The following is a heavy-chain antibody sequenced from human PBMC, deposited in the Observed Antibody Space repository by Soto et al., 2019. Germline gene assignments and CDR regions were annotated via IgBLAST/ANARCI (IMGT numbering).Heavy chain of an antibody. CDR2: INHSGST. Sequence: SETLSLTYTVSGGSISSYYLSWIRQPPGKGLEWIGEINHSGSTNYNPSLKSRVTISVDTSKNQFSLKLTSVTAADTAVYYCARDKITGSYYDAFDIWGQGTMVTVSS. V-gene: IGHV4-34*01. J-gene: IGHJ3*02. D-gene: IGHD1-26*01. CDR1: GGSISSYY. CDR3: ARDKITGSYYDAFDI.